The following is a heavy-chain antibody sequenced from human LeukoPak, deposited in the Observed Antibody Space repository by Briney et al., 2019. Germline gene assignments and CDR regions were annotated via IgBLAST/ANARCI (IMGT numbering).Heavy chain of an antibody. CDR2: IYYSGST. CDR3: ARSYSYAFDI. D-gene: IGHD1-26*01. J-gene: IGHJ3*02. V-gene: IGHV4-59*12. CDR1: GGSISSYY. Sequence: PSETLSLTCTVSGGSISSYYWSWIRQPPGKGREWIGYIYYSGSTNYNPSLKSRVTISVDTSKNQFSLKLSSVTAADTAVYYCARSYSYAFDIWGQGTMVTVSS.